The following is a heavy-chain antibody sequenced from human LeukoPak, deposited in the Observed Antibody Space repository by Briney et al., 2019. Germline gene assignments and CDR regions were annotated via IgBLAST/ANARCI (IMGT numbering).Heavy chain of an antibody. Sequence: PSETLSLTCTVSGGSISGSNYYWGWIRQPPGKGLEWIGSIYYSGTTYYNPSPKSRVTISVDTSKNQFSLKMSSVTAADTAVYYCARSLAALYNWFDPWGQGTLVTVSS. CDR3: ARSLAALYNWFDP. CDR2: IYYSGTT. J-gene: IGHJ5*02. CDR1: GGSISGSNYY. V-gene: IGHV4-39*01. D-gene: IGHD2-15*01.